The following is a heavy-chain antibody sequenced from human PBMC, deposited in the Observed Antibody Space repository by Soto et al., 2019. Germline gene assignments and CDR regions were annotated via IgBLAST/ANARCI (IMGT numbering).Heavy chain of an antibody. D-gene: IGHD3-3*01. J-gene: IGHJ4*02. CDR3: AGGVVTHMYYFDY. Sequence: SETLSLTCTVSGGSISSGGYYWSWIRQHPGKGLEWIGYIYYSGSTYYNPSLKSRVTISVDTSKNQFSLKLSSVTAADTAVYYCAGGVVTHMYYFDYWGQGTLVTVSS. V-gene: IGHV4-31*03. CDR2: IYYSGST. CDR1: GGSISSGGYY.